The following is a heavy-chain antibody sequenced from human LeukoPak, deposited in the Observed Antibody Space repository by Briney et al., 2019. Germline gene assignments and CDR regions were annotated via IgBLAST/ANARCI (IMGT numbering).Heavy chain of an antibody. D-gene: IGHD3-16*01. CDR3: AKWPEGAMDYFDY. CDR1: GFSFRSYA. Sequence: GGSLRLSCAACGFSFRSYAMTWARQAPVRGLEWVSAISGDGTRTYYADSVKGRFTISRDNSKNTLYLEMSSLRVEDTAIYYCAKWPEGAMDYFDYWGQGTLVTVSS. CDR2: ISGDGTRT. J-gene: IGHJ4*02. V-gene: IGHV3-23*01.